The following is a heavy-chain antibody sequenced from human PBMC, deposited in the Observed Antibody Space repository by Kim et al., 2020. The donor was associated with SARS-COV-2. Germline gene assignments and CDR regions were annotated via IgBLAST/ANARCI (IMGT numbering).Heavy chain of an antibody. CDR1: GYTFTNYG. CDR2: INTYNGKT. D-gene: IGHD3-10*01. V-gene: IGHV1-18*01. J-gene: IGHJ6*04. Sequence: ASVKVSCKASGYTFTNYGFSWVRQAPGQGLEWVGWINTYNGKTNYAQRVQGRVTVTIDTSTSTAYMELRSLRFDDTAVYYCARVERGLYGSGIRYHMDVWGKGTAVTVSS. CDR3: ARVERGLYGSGIRYHMDV.